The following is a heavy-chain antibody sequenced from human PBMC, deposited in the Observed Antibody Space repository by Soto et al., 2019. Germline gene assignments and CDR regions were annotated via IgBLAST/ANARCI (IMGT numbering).Heavy chain of an antibody. Sequence: PSDTLSITYSGSGGSISSYYWSWIRQPPGKGLEWIGYIYYSGSTNYNPSLKSRVTISVDTSKNQFSLKLSSVTAADTAVYYCARDASTGDAFDIWGQGTMVTVSS. J-gene: IGHJ3*02. V-gene: IGHV4-59*01. CDR3: ARDASTGDAFDI. CDR1: GGSISSYY. D-gene: IGHD1-1*01. CDR2: IYYSGST.